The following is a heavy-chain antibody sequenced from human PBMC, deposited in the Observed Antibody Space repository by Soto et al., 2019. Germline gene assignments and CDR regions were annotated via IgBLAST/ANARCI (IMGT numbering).Heavy chain of an antibody. V-gene: IGHV4-39*01. Sequence: SVTLCLTWTVAGGSLTSSGYCWGWIRQPPGKGLEWIGNIFCSGSTYYKPSLKSRVTISADTSKNQFSLKLSSVTAADTAVYYCGRHRCSGGSCQYYYYGVDVWGQGTTVTVSS. J-gene: IGHJ6*02. CDR1: GGSLTSSGYC. CDR3: GRHRCSGGSCQYYYYGVDV. CDR2: IFCSGST. D-gene: IGHD2-15*01.